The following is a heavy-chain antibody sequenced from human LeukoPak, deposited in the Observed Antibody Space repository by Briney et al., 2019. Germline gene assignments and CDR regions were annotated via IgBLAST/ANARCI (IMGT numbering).Heavy chain of an antibody. D-gene: IGHD5-18*01. V-gene: IGHV3-33*08. J-gene: IGHJ3*02. Sequence: GGSLRLSCAASGFTFSSYSMNWVRQAPGKGLEWVAVIWYDGSNTFYADSVKGRFTISRDNSKSTLYLQMNSLRVEDTAVYYCARDRRIMVTGGDAFDIWGQGTMVTVSS. CDR1: GFTFSSYS. CDR2: IWYDGSNT. CDR3: ARDRRIMVTGGDAFDI.